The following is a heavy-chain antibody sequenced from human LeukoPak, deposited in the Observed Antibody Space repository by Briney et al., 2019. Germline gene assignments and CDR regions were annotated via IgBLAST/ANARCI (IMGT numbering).Heavy chain of an antibody. J-gene: IGHJ4*02. D-gene: IGHD3-10*01. Sequence: SQTLSLTCAISGDSVSSNSAAWNWIRQSPSRGLEWLGRTYYRSKWYNDYAVSVKSRITINPDTSKNQFSLQLNSVTPEDTAVYYCAREGPPGPWFGEFYFDYWGQGTLVTVSS. CDR2: TYYRSKWYN. CDR3: AREGPPGPWFGEFYFDY. CDR1: GDSVSSNSAA. V-gene: IGHV6-1*01.